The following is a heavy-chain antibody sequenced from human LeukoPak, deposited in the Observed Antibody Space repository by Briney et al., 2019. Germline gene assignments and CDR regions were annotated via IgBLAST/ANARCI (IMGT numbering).Heavy chain of an antibody. D-gene: IGHD3-22*01. CDR1: GFTFRRYE. Sequence: PGGSLRLSCAASGFTFRRYEMNWVRQAPGKGLEWVSYIASSGSTIYYADSVKGRFTISRDNAKNSLYLQMNSLRAEDTAVYYCARANYYAISGYDYWGQGTLVTVSS. V-gene: IGHV3-48*03. CDR3: ARANYYAISGYDY. J-gene: IGHJ4*02. CDR2: IASSGSTI.